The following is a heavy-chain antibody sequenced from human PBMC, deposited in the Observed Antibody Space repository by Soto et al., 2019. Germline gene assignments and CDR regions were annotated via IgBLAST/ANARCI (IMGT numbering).Heavy chain of an antibody. D-gene: IGHD3-16*02. J-gene: IGHJ4*02. CDR2: INHSGST. CDR3: ARMGRYDYVWGSYRYPFDY. Sequence: SETLSLTCAVYGGSFSGYYWSWIRQPPGKGLEWIGEINHSGSTNYNPSLKSRVTISVDTSKNQFSLKLSSVTAADTAVYYCARMGRYDYVWGSYRYPFDYWGQGTLVTVSS. CDR1: GGSFSGYY. V-gene: IGHV4-34*01.